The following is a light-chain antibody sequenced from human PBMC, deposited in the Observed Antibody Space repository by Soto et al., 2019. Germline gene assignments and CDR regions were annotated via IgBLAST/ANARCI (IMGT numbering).Light chain of an antibody. V-gene: IGKV3-15*01. CDR2: GAS. CDR1: QSVSSN. CDR3: QQYNNWPPWT. Sequence: EMVMTQSLATLSVSPGERATLSCRASQSVSSNLAWYQQKPGHAPRLLIYGASTRATGIPARFSGSGSGTEFTLTISSLQSEDFAVYYCQQYNNWPPWTFGQGTKVDI. J-gene: IGKJ1*01.